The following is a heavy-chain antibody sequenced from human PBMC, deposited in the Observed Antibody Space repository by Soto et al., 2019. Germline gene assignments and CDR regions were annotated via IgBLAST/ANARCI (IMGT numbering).Heavy chain of an antibody. CDR2: INPSGGGT. J-gene: IGHJ6*02. D-gene: IGHD6-13*01. V-gene: IGHV1-2*04. Sequence: ASVKVSCKASGYTFTGHYIHWVRQAPGQGLEWMGIINPSGGGTSYAQKFQGWVTMTRDTSISTAYMELSRLRSDDTAVYYCARAAASGTSIYYYYGMDVWGQGTTVTVSS. CDR1: GYTFTGHY. CDR3: ARAAASGTSIYYYYGMDV.